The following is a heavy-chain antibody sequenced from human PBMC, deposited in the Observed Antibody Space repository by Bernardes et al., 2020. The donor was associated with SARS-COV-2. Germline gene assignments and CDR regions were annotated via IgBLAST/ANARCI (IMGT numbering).Heavy chain of an antibody. J-gene: IGHJ6*02. CDR3: AHSLMVRGVYYYGMDV. Sequence: SGPTLVKPTYTLTLTCTFSVLSLSTSGAGVGWIRQHPGKALEWLALLYWDDDKRYRPSLKRRLTITKDNSKNQVVLTMTNMDPVDTATYYCAHSLMVRGVYYYGMDVWGQGTTVTVSS. D-gene: IGHD3-10*01. CDR1: VLSLSTSGAG. CDR2: LYWDDDK. V-gene: IGHV2-5*02.